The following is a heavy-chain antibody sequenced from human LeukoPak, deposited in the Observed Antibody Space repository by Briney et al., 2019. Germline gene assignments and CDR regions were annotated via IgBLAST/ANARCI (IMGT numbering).Heavy chain of an antibody. CDR3: AKEEKLLWFGGNWFDP. Sequence: GGSLRLSCAASGFTFSSYAMSWVRQAPGKGLERVSAISGSGGSTYYADSVKGRFTISRDNSKNTLYLQMNSLRAEDTAVYYCAKEEKLLWFGGNWFDPWGQGTLVTVSS. J-gene: IGHJ5*02. CDR2: ISGSGGST. CDR1: GFTFSSYA. V-gene: IGHV3-23*01. D-gene: IGHD3-10*01.